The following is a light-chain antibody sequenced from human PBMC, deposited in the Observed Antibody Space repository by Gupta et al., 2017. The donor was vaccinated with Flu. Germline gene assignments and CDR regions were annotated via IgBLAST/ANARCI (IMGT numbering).Light chain of an antibody. Sequence: QSALTQTASVSGSPGQSITISCTGTSSDVGGYNYVSWYQQHPAKAPKLMIYEVSNRPSGVSTRLSASKSGNAASHPISALQAEDEADYYCCQYTNSSTGVFGGGTKLTVL. CDR3: CQYTNSSTGV. J-gene: IGLJ2*01. V-gene: IGLV2-14*01. CDR1: SSDVGGYNY. CDR2: EVS.